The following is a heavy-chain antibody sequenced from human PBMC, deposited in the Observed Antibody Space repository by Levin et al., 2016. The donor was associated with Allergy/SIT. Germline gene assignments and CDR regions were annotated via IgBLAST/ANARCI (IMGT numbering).Heavy chain of an antibody. D-gene: IGHD5-12*01. Sequence: VRQMPGKGLEWVSYISSSGSTIYYADSVKGRFTISRDNAKNSLYLQMNSLRAEDTAVYYCAKRYSGYDYYYYGMDVWGQGTTVTVSS. V-gene: IGHV3-11*01. CDR3: AKRYSGYDYYYYGMDV. CDR2: ISSSGSTI. J-gene: IGHJ6*02.